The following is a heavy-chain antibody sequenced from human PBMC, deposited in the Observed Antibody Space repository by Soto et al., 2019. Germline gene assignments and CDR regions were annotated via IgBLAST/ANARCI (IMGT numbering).Heavy chain of an antibody. CDR2: IKSKTDGGTA. CDR3: VTSWFDY. V-gene: IGHV3-15*01. Sequence: PGGSLRLSCAASGFTFSSYAMSWVRQAPGKGLEWVGRIKSKTDGGTATYGAPVKDRFTISRDDSKNTLYLQMNSLKTEDTAVYYCVTSWFDYWGQGTLVTVSS. CDR1: GFTFSSYA. J-gene: IGHJ4*02.